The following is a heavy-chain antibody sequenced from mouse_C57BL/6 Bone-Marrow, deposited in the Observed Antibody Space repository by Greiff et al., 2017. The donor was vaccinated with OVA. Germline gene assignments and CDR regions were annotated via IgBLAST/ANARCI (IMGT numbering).Heavy chain of an antibody. CDR2: ISSGGSYT. CDR3: ARRDYDYFAY. CDR1: GFTFSSYG. V-gene: IGHV5-6*01. Sequence: EVHLVESGGDLVKPGGSLKLSCAASGFTFSSYGMSWVRQTPDKRLEWVATISSGGSYTYYPDSVKGRFTISRDNAKNTLYLQMSSLKSEDTAMYYCARRDYDYFAYWGQGTLVTVSA. J-gene: IGHJ3*01. D-gene: IGHD2-4*01.